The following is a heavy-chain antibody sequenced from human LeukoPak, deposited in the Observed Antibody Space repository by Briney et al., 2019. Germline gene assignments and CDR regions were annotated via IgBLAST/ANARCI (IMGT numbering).Heavy chain of an antibody. CDR1: GFTFSSYS. D-gene: IGHD6-13*01. CDR3: AKYKSIAAALDY. CDR2: ISSSSNYI. Sequence: PGGSLRLSCAASGFTFSSYSMNWVRQAPGKGLEWVSSISSSSNYIYYADSVKGRFTISRDNAKNSLYLQMNSLRAEDTAVYYCAKYKSIAAALDYWGQGTLVTVSS. J-gene: IGHJ4*02. V-gene: IGHV3-21*04.